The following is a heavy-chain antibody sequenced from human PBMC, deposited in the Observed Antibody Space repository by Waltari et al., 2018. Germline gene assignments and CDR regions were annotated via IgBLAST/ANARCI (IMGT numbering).Heavy chain of an antibody. CDR2: IYHSGST. V-gene: IGHV4-30-2*01. J-gene: IGHJ4*02. CDR1: GSSIRSGGYS. Sequence: QLQLQESGSGLVKPSQTLSLTCAVSGSSIRSGGYSWSWIRQPHGKGLEWIGYIYHSGSTYYNPSLKSRVTISVDRSKNQFSLKLSSVTAADTAVYYCATTHCSGGSCYPKYFDYWGQGTLVTVSS. CDR3: ATTHCSGGSCYPKYFDY. D-gene: IGHD2-15*01.